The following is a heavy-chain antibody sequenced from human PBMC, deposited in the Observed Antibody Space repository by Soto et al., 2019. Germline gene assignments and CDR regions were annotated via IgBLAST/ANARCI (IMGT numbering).Heavy chain of an antibody. J-gene: IGHJ6*03. D-gene: IGHD2-2*02. CDR3: AKGLCSSAKCYTYSYMDV. CDR2: VSWNSGTM. V-gene: IGHV3-9*01. CDR1: GFSFDGYA. Sequence: DVQLVESGGGLVQPGRSLRLSCAASGFSFDGYAMHWVRQVPGKGLEWVTGVSWNSGTMGYGDSVKGRFTISRDNDKNSLYLQMNSLRAEDTAMYYCAKGLCSSAKCYTYSYMDVWGKGTTVTVSS.